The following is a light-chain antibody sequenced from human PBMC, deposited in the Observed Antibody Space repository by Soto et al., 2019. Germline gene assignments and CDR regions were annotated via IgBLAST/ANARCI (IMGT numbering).Light chain of an antibody. CDR2: DAS. CDR1: LSVSRN. Sequence: ELVMTQSPATMSVSPGERATLSCRASLSVSRNLAWYQQKPGQAPRLLIFDASTRATGIPARFSGSGSGTEFTLTITSLQSEDFAVYYCQQYNAWPRTFGQGTKLEIK. CDR3: QQYNAWPRT. V-gene: IGKV3-15*01. J-gene: IGKJ1*01.